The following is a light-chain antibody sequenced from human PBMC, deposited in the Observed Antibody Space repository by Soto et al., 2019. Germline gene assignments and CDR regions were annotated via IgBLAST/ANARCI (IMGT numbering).Light chain of an antibody. Sequence: ESVLTQSPATLSLSPGERATLSCRASQSVSSYLAWYQQKPGQAPRLLIYDASNRATGIPARFSGSGSGTDFTLTISSLEPEDFAVYYCQQRSNWPRTFGQRTK. CDR2: DAS. V-gene: IGKV3-11*01. CDR3: QQRSNWPRT. CDR1: QSVSSY. J-gene: IGKJ1*01.